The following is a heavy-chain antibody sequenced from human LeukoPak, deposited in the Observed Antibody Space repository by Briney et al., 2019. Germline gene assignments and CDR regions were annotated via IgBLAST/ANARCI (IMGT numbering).Heavy chain of an antibody. V-gene: IGHV3-74*01. D-gene: IGHD3-22*01. CDR2: INSDGSST. CDR1: RFTFSTYW. CDR3: ARVGPPHDSSGYYQYFDY. Sequence: QTGGSLRLSCAASRFTFSTYWMHWVRQAPGKGLVWVSRINSDGSSTGYADSVKGRFTISRDNSKNTLYLQMNSLRAEDTAVYYCARVGPPHDSSGYYQYFDYWGQGTLVTVSS. J-gene: IGHJ4*02.